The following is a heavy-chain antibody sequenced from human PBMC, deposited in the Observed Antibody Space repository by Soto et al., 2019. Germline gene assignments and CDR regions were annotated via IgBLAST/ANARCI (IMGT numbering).Heavy chain of an antibody. CDR1: GFTFSGYW. V-gene: IGHV3-7*04. Sequence: EVQLVESGGGLVQPGGSLRLTCEASGFTFSGYWMSWVRQAPGKGLEWVANVKQDGSDKYYVDSVKGRFSISRDNAKNSLYLQMNSLRDEGTAVYYCARGGGNFDQWGQGTLVTVSS. J-gene: IGHJ4*02. D-gene: IGHD3-16*01. CDR3: ARGGGNFDQ. CDR2: VKQDGSDK.